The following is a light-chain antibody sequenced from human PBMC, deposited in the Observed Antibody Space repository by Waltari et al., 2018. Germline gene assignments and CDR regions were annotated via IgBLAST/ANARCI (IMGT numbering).Light chain of an antibody. J-gene: IGLJ1*01. V-gene: IGLV2-8*01. CDR2: EVS. CDR3: SSYAGSIYV. CDR1: SRDVGGYNH. Sequence: QSALTQPPSASGSPGQSVTTSCTGTSRDVGGYNHVSWYQQHPGKVPKLMIYEVSKRPSGVPDRFSGSKSGNTASLTVSGLQAEDEADYYCSSYAGSIYVFGTGTKVTVL.